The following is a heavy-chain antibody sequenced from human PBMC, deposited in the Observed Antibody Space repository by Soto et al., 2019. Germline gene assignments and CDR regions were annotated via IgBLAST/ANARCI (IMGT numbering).Heavy chain of an antibody. CDR2: IDPSDSQT. CDR3: ARQIYDSDTGPNFQYYFDS. CDR1: GYRFAGYW. J-gene: IGHJ4*02. D-gene: IGHD5-18*01. Sequence: GESLKISCKGSGYRFAGYWITWVRQKPRKGLEWMGRIDPSDSQTYYSTSFRGHVTISVTKSITAVFLQWSSLRASDTAMYYCARQIYDSDTGPNFQYYFDSWGQGTPVTVSS. V-gene: IGHV5-10-1*01.